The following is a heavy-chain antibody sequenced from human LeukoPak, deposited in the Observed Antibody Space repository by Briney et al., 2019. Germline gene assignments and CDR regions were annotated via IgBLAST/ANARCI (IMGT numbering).Heavy chain of an antibody. D-gene: IGHD6-19*01. CDR1: GFTFSSYA. CDR3: ASPLTVAGRGTDY. V-gene: IGHV3-23*01. Sequence: PGGSLRLSCAASGFTFSSYAMSWVRQAPGKGLEWVSAISGSGGSTYYADSVKGRFTISRDNSKNTLYLQMNSLRAEDTAVYYCASPLTVAGRGTDYWGQGTLVTVSS. CDR2: ISGSGGST. J-gene: IGHJ4*02.